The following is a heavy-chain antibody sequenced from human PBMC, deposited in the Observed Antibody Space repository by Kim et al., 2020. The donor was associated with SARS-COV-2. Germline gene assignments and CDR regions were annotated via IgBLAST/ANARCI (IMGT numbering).Heavy chain of an antibody. V-gene: IGHV4-30-2*04. Sequence: YYNPSLKSRVTISVDTSKNQFSLKLSSVTAADTAVYYCHFWSGYVYYFDYWGQGTLVTVSS. J-gene: IGHJ4*02. D-gene: IGHD3-3*01. CDR3: HFWSGYVYYFDY.